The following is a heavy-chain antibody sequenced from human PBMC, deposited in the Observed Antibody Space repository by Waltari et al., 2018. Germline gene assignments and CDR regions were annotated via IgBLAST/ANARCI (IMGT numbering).Heavy chain of an antibody. CDR3: ARVGPYSGSYYFDY. CDR2: IYHSGST. D-gene: IGHD1-26*01. Sequence: QVQLQESGPGLVKPSETLSLTCAVSGYSISSGYYWGWIRQPPGKGLEWSGSIYHSGSTYYNPSLKSRVTISVDTSKNQFSLKLSSVTAADTAVYYCARVGPYSGSYYFDYWGQGTLVTVSS. CDR1: GYSISSGYY. J-gene: IGHJ4*02. V-gene: IGHV4-38-2*01.